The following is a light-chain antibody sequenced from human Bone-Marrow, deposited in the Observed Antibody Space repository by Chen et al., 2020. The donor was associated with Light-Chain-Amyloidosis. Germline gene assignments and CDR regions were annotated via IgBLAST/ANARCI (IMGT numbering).Light chain of an antibody. J-gene: IGLJ1*01. CDR3: SSYTIKNTLV. Sequence: QSALTQPASVSGSPGQSITISCTGTSSDVGGDNHVSWYQQHPDKAPKLMIYEVTSRPSWVPYRFSGSKSDNTAPLTIAGLQTEDEADYFCSSYTIKNTLVFGSGTRVTVL. CDR2: EVT. V-gene: IGLV2-14*01. CDR1: SSDVGGDNH.